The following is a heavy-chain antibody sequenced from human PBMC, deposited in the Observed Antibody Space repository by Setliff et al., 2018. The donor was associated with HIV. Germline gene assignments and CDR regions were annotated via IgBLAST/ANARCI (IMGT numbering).Heavy chain of an antibody. V-gene: IGHV4-39*01. CDR2: IYSSGSP. Sequence: SETLSLTCGVYGASISNSNAYWGWIRQPPGKRLEWLGSIYSSGSPSYNPSLSSRLTISVDTSKNHDSLRLTSVTAADTGVYYCARHRDPPGTSWIYYYYYMDLWGEGTTVTVSS. D-gene: IGHD6-13*01. CDR3: ARHRDPPGTSWIYYYYYMDL. CDR1: GASISNSNAY. J-gene: IGHJ6*03.